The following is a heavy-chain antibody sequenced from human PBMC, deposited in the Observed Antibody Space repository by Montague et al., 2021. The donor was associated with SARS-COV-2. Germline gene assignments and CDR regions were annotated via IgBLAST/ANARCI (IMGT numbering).Heavy chain of an antibody. D-gene: IGHD6-13*01. CDR3: ARVGRQQLVRLSGMDD. J-gene: IGHJ6*02. Sequence: SETLSLTCTVSGGSISSSSYYWGWIRQPPGKGLEWIGSIYYSGSTYYNPSLKSRVTISVDTSKNQFSLKLNSVTAADTAVYYCARVGRQQLVRLSGMDDWGQGTTVTVSS. V-gene: IGHV4-39*07. CDR2: IYYSGST. CDR1: GGSISSSSYY.